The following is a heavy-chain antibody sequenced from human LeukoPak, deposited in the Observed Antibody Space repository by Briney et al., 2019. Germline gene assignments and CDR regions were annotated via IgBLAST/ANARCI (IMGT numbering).Heavy chain of an antibody. CDR3: AKHGESTSPNYIDY. Sequence: GGSLRLSCAASGFTFSSYNMNWVRQAPGKGLEWVSGISGSGSGTDYADSVKGRFTISRDNSKNTLYLQMNSLRAEDTAGYYCAKHGESTSPNYIDYWGQGTLVTVSS. J-gene: IGHJ4*02. V-gene: IGHV3-23*01. D-gene: IGHD2-2*01. CDR1: GFTFSSYN. CDR2: ISGSGSGT.